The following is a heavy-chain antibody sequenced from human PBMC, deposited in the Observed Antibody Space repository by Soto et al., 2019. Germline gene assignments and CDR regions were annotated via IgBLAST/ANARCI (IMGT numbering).Heavy chain of an antibody. Sequence: EVQLLESGGGLVQPGGSLRLSCAASGFTFSSYAMSWVRQAPGKGLEWVSAISGSGGSTYYADSVKGLFTISRDNSKNTLYLQMNSLRAEDTAVYYCASYCSGGSLYSDYYYYMDVWGKGTTVTVSS. CDR1: GFTFSSYA. V-gene: IGHV3-23*01. CDR2: ISGSGGST. J-gene: IGHJ6*03. D-gene: IGHD2-15*01. CDR3: ASYCSGGSLYSDYYYYMDV.